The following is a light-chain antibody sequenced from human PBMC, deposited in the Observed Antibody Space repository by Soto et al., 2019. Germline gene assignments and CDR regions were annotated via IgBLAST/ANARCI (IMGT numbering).Light chain of an antibody. Sequence: EIVLTQSPGTLSLSPGEGATLSCRASQSVNSKYLVWYQQKPGQAPRLLTYCAGGGISDRFRGSGSGTDYTLTISRLEPEDFAVYYCQSYDGSAWTFGQGTKVDI. J-gene: IGKJ1*01. V-gene: IGKV3-20*01. CDR3: QSYDGSAWT. CDR2: CA. CDR1: QSVNSKY.